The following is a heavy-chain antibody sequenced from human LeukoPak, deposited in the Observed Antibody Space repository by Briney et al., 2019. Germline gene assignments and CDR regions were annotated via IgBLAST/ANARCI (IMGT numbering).Heavy chain of an antibody. Sequence: PLASVKVSCKASGYTFTGYYIHWVRQAPGQGLEWMGWINPNSGGTNYPQKFQVRVTMTRDTSISTAYMELSRLRSDDTAVYYCARDEANYYGSGSYFDYWGQGTLVTVSS. CDR2: INPNSGGT. CDR3: ARDEANYYGSGSYFDY. D-gene: IGHD3-10*01. J-gene: IGHJ4*02. V-gene: IGHV1-2*02. CDR1: GYTFTGYY.